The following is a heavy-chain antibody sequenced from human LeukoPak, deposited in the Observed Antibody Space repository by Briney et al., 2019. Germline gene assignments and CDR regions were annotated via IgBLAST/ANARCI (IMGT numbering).Heavy chain of an antibody. CDR2: IYPGDSDT. CDR3: ARRDGYCSSTSCYADYYYGMDV. Sequence: PGESLKISCKGSGYSFTSYRIGWVRQMPGKGLEWMGIIYPGDSDTRYSPSFQGQVTISADKSISTAYLQWSSLKASDTAMYYCARRDGYCSSTSCYADYYYGMDVWGQGTTVTVSS. D-gene: IGHD2-2*01. J-gene: IGHJ6*02. CDR1: GYSFTSYR. V-gene: IGHV5-51*01.